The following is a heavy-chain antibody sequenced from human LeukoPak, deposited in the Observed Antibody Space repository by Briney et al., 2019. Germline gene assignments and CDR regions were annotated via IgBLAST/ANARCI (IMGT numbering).Heavy chain of an antibody. CDR1: GFTFDDYA. V-gene: IGHV3-43*02. Sequence: GGSLRLSCAASGFTFDDYAMHWVRHAPGKGLEWVSLISGDGGSTYYADSVKGRFTISRDNSKNSLYLQMNSLRTEDTALYYCAKDGVVVPAATKGYYYYYGMDAWGQGTTVTVSS. D-gene: IGHD2-2*01. CDR3: AKDGVVVPAATKGYYYYYGMDA. J-gene: IGHJ6*02. CDR2: ISGDGGST.